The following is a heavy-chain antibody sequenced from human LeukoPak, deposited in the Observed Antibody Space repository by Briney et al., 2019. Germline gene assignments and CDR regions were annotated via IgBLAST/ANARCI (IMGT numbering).Heavy chain of an antibody. Sequence: SETLSLTCTVSGGSLSNYYWSWIRQPAGKGLEWIGSIYYSGSTYYNPSLKSRVTISVDTSKNQFSLKLSSVTAADTAVYYCARDRGLWEPYYYGMDVWGQGTTVTVSS. D-gene: IGHD3-16*01. CDR1: GGSLSNYY. CDR3: ARDRGLWEPYYYGMDV. V-gene: IGHV4-4*07. CDR2: IYYSGST. J-gene: IGHJ6*02.